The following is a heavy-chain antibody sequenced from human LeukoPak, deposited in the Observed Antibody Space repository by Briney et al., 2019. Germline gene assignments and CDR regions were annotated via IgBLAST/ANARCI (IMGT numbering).Heavy chain of an antibody. V-gene: IGHV4-31*03. Sequence: SQTLSLTCTVSGGSISSGGYYWSWIRQHPGKGLEWIGYIYYSGSTYYNPSLKSRVTISVDTSKNQFSLKLSSVTAADTAAYYCARGGYSGYVDYWGQGTLVTVSS. D-gene: IGHD5-12*01. J-gene: IGHJ4*02. CDR1: GGSISSGGYY. CDR3: ARGGYSGYVDY. CDR2: IYYSGST.